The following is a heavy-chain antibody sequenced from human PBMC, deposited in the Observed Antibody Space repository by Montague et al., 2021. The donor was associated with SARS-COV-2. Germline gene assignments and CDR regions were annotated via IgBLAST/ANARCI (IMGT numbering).Heavy chain of an antibody. D-gene: IGHD6-13*01. CDR3: ARDLGSSWSYWFDP. Sequence: TLSLTCTVSGGYISSGSYYWSWLRQPAGRGMEWIGRIYASGSTKYNPSLKSRVTISVDTSKNHFSLKVSSVTAADTAVYYCARDLGSSWSYWFDPWGQGTLVTVSS. V-gene: IGHV4-61*02. CDR2: IYASGST. CDR1: GGYISSGSYY. J-gene: IGHJ5*02.